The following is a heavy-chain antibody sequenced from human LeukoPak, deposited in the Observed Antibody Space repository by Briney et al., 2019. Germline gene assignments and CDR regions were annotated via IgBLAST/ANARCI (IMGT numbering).Heavy chain of an antibody. Sequence: PGGSLRLSCAASGFTSSSYGMHWVRQAPGKGLEWVAVIWYDGSNKYYADSVKGRFTISRDNSKNTLYLQMNRLRAEDTAVYYCARDISGKKVYYYYGMDVWGQGTTVTVSS. V-gene: IGHV3-33*01. J-gene: IGHJ6*02. CDR1: GFTSSSYG. D-gene: IGHD4-23*01. CDR2: IWYDGSNK. CDR3: ARDISGKKVYYYYGMDV.